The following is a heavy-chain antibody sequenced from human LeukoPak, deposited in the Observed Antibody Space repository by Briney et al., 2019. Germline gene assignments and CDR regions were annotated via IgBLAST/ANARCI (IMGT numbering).Heavy chain of an antibody. CDR3: ARLFNFYGSGTYYPFDS. J-gene: IGHJ4*02. V-gene: IGHV3-20*04. Sequence: GGSLRLSCAASGFTIPDYGMSWVRLAPGKELEWVSGVDLNGGSTHYADSVKGRFTISRDNAKNSLYLQMNTLRAEDTALYYCARLFNFYGSGTYYPFDSWGQGALVTVSS. D-gene: IGHD3-10*01. CDR1: GFTIPDYG. CDR2: VDLNGGST.